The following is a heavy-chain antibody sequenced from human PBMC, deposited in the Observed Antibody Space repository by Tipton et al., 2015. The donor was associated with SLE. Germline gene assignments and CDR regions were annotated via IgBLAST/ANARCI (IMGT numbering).Heavy chain of an antibody. CDR2: IYYSGGT. Sequence: TLSLTCTVSGGSISSYYWSWIRQPPGKGLEWIGYIYYSGGTKYNPSLKSRITISVDTSKNQFSLKLSSVTAADTAVHYCARGAGPTIKFDYWGPGALVAVAS. V-gene: IGHV4-59*01. D-gene: IGHD6-19*01. J-gene: IGHJ4*02. CDR3: ARGAGPTIKFDY. CDR1: GGSISSYY.